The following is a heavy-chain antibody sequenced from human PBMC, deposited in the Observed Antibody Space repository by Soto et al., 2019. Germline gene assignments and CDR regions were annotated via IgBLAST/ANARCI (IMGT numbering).Heavy chain of an antibody. D-gene: IGHD4-17*01. V-gene: IGHV4-34*01. CDR1: GGSFSGYY. CDR3: ARASDYGDYVPFDC. Sequence: QVQLQQWGAGLLKPSETLSLTCAVYGGSFSGYYWSWIRQPPGKGLDWIGEINHSGSANYNPCLKSRVTISVDTSKNQFSLKLSSVTAADTAVYYCARASDYGDYVPFDCWGQGTLVTVSS. J-gene: IGHJ4*02. CDR2: INHSGSA.